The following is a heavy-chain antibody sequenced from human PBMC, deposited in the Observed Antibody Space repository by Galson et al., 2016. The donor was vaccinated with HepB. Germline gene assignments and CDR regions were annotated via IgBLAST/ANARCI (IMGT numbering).Heavy chain of an antibody. J-gene: IGHJ6*02. D-gene: IGHD2-15*01. V-gene: IGHV3-23*01. CDR2: IAGGSGSP. CDR1: GFSFSDYA. CDR3: ARGDRRYCSGGSCYSDYYYGMDV. Sequence: SLRLSCAVSGFSFSDYAMSWVRQAPGKGLEWVSTIAGGSGSPNYADSVKGRFTISRDSSKNTLYLQLNSLRAGDTAVYYCARGDRRYCSGGSCYSDYYYGMDVWGQGTTVTVSS.